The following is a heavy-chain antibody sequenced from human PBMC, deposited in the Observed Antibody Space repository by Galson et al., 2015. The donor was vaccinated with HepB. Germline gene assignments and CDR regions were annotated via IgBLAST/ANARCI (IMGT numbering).Heavy chain of an antibody. CDR1: GGTFSSYA. CDR3: ARDCFASYLPDDY. J-gene: IGHJ4*02. CDR2: INPNSGGT. V-gene: IGHV1-2*02. D-gene: IGHD1-26*01. Sequence: SVKVSCKASGGTFSSYAISWVRQAPGQGLEWMGWINPNSGGTNYAQKFQGRVTMTRDTSINTAYMELSRLRSDDTAVYYCARDCFASYLPDDYWGQATLVTVSS.